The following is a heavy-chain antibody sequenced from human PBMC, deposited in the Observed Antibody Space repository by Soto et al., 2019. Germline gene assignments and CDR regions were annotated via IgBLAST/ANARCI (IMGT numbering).Heavy chain of an antibody. D-gene: IGHD2-2*01. CDR2: ISAYNGNT. V-gene: IGHV1-18*01. J-gene: IGHJ6*03. CDR1: GCTFTSYG. Sequence: VKVSCKASGCTFTSYGISWVRQAPGQGLEWMGWISAYNGNTNYAQKLQGRVTMTTDTSTSTAYMELRILRSDDTAVYYCARVESVRGIVVVPAAENYYYYYMDVWGKGTTVT. CDR3: ARVESVRGIVVVPAAENYYYYYMDV.